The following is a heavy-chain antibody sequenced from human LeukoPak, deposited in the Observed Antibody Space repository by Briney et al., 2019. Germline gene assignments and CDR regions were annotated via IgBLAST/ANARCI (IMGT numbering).Heavy chain of an antibody. Sequence: PSETLSLTCAVYGGSFSGYYWSWIRQPPGKGLEWIGEINHSGSTNYNPSLKSRVTISVDTSKNQFSLKLSSVTAADTAVYFCARDGGGFDLWGRGTLVTVSS. D-gene: IGHD3-10*01. CDR1: GGSFSGYY. CDR2: INHSGST. J-gene: IGHJ2*01. CDR3: ARDGGGFDL. V-gene: IGHV4-34*01.